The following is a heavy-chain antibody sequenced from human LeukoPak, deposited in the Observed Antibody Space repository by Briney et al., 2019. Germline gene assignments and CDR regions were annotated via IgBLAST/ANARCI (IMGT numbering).Heavy chain of an antibody. CDR2: INSDGSST. CDR1: GFTFSTYW. Sequence: LSCAXXGFTFSTYWXHWVRQAQGKGLVWVSRINSDGSSTIYADSVKGRITISRENAKKSVYLHMNSLRAEDTAVYYCARAAAGSGNYYYYMDVWGKGTTVTVSS. D-gene: IGHD6-13*01. V-gene: IGHV3-74*01. J-gene: IGHJ6*03. CDR3: ARAAAGSGNYYYYMDV.